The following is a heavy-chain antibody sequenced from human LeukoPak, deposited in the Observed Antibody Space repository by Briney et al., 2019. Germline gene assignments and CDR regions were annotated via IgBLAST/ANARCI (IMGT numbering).Heavy chain of an antibody. CDR3: AREMTTVTTGLDY. J-gene: IGHJ4*02. CDR2: ISYDGSNK. V-gene: IGHV3-30-3*01. Sequence: GGSLRLSCAASGFTFSSYAMHWVRQDPGKGLEWVAVISYDGSNKYYADSVKGRFTISRDNSKNTLYLQMNSLRAEDTAVYYCAREMTTVTTGLDYWGQGTLVTVSS. CDR1: GFTFSSYA. D-gene: IGHD4-11*01.